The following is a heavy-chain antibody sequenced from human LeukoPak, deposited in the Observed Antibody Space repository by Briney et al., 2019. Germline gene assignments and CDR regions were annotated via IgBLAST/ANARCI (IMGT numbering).Heavy chain of an antibody. D-gene: IGHD5-18*01. CDR2: INHSGST. CDR1: GGSFSGYY. V-gene: IGHV4-34*01. J-gene: IGHJ4*02. CDR3: ARGRYSYGRIFDY. Sequence: KPSEPLSLTCAVYGGSFSGYYWSWIRQPPGKGLEWIGEINHSGSTNYNPSLKSRVTISVDTSKNQFSLKLSSVTAADTAVSYCARGRYSYGRIFDYWGQGTLVTVSS.